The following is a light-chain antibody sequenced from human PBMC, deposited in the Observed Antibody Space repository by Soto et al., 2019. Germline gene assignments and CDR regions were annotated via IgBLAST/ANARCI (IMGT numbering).Light chain of an antibody. CDR3: QQYVSSPPT. Sequence: VITQSPSTLSVSPGETASLSCRASQSAGNFLAWYQQKPGQAPRLLIYYISTRATGIPARFSGSGSGTEFTLTINRLEPEDFAVYYCQQYVSSPPTFGQGTKV. J-gene: IGKJ1*01. CDR1: QSAGNF. CDR2: YIS. V-gene: IGKV3-11*01.